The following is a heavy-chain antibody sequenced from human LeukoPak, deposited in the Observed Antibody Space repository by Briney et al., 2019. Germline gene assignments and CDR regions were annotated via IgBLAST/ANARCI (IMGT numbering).Heavy chain of an antibody. V-gene: IGHV3-20*04. CDR1: GFTFDDYG. CDR3: VRTGTFNWFDH. CDR2: ISRDGGRT. Sequence: GGSLRLSCAASGFTSGFTFDDYGMNWVRQVPGKGLEWVSGISRDGGRTGYADSVQGRFTISRDNSRNSLHLQMNSLRVEDTAFYYCVRTGTFNWFDHWGRGTLVTVSS. J-gene: IGHJ5*02. D-gene: IGHD1-1*01.